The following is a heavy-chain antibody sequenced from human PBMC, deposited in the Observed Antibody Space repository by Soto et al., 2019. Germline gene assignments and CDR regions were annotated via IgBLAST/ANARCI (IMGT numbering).Heavy chain of an antibody. V-gene: IGHV3-23*01. CDR1: GFTFSSYA. Sequence: PGGSLRLSCAASGFTFSSYAMSWVRQAPGKGLEWVSAISGSGGSTYYADSVKGRFTISRDNSKNTLYLQMNSLRAEDTAVYYCAKDGRGFAVTTAGYRASYDAFDIWGQGTMVTVSS. CDR3: AKDGRGFAVTTAGYRASYDAFDI. J-gene: IGHJ3*02. D-gene: IGHD4-17*01. CDR2: ISGSGGST.